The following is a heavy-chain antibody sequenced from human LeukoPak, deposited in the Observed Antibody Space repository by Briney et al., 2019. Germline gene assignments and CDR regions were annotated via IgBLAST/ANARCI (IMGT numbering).Heavy chain of an antibody. V-gene: IGHV1-18*01. CDR2: ISAFNGNT. J-gene: IGHJ3*02. CDR1: GYTFTSYG. CDR3: ARDLDSPGAFDI. D-gene: IGHD3-22*01. Sequence: PWASVKVSCKVSGYTFTSYGISWVRQAPGQGNEWMGWISAFNGNTNYAQKLQGRVTMTTDTSTSTAYMELRSLRSDDTAVYYCARDLDSPGAFDIGGQGTMVTVS.